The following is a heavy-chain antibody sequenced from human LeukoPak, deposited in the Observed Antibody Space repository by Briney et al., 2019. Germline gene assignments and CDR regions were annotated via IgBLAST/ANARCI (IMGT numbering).Heavy chain of an antibody. V-gene: IGHV3-33*08. D-gene: IGHD4-17*01. Sequence: HPGGSLRLSCAASGFTFSRYAMHWVRQAPGKGLEWVAVIWSDTTNKYYADSVKGRFTISRDNSKNTLYLQMSSLRAEDTAMYYCARDRLTTVTTFHFDYWGQGTLVTVSS. CDR2: IWSDTTNK. CDR3: ARDRLTTVTTFHFDY. J-gene: IGHJ4*02. CDR1: GFTFSRYA.